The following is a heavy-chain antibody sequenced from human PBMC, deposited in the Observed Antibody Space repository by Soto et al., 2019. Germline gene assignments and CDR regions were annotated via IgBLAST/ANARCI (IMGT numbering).Heavy chain of an antibody. Sequence: EVQLVESGGGSVQPGGSLRLSCVASGFRFDDYAMHWVRQRPGKGLEWVSGINWNSDTIGYDDSVKGRFIVSRDNAEGSLLLQMSSLRAEDTAIYFRAMSNSNDLYYHFESWGQGTPVTVSS. CDR2: INWNSDTI. D-gene: IGHD3-10*01. J-gene: IGHJ4*02. V-gene: IGHV3-9*01. CDR3: AMSNSNDLYYHFES. CDR1: GFRFDDYA.